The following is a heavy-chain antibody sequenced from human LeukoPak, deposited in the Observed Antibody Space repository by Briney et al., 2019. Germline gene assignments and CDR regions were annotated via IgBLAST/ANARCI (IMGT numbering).Heavy chain of an antibody. V-gene: IGHV3-33*01. J-gene: IGHJ4*02. D-gene: IGHD1-26*01. CDR1: GFTFSTYG. Sequence: GGSLRLSCAASGFTFSTYGMHWVRQAPGKGLEWVAVIWYDGSNKYYADSVKGRFTISRDNSKNTLYLQMNSLRAEDTAVYYCARDSGGSGSYPTFDYWGQGTLVTVSS. CDR3: ARDSGGSGSYPTFDY. CDR2: IWYDGSNK.